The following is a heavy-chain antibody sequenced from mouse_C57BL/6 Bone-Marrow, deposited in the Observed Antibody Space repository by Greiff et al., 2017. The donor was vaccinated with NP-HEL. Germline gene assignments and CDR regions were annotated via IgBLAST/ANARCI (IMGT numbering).Heavy chain of an antibody. V-gene: IGHV5-17*01. CDR2: ISSGSSTI. CDR3: ASNWAYWDFDD. Sequence: EVMLVESGGGLVKPGGSLKLSCAASGFTFSDYGMHWVRQAPEKGLEWVAYISSGSSTIYYADTVKGRFTISRDNAKNTLFLQMTSLRSEDTAMYYCASNWAYWDFDDWGTGTTVTVSS. J-gene: IGHJ1*03. CDR1: GFTFSDYG. D-gene: IGHD4-1*01.